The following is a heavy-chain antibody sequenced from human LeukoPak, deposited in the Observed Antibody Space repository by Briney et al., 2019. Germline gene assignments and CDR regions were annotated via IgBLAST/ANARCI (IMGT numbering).Heavy chain of an antibody. D-gene: IGHD4-17*01. CDR1: GFTFSNFA. J-gene: IGHJ1*01. V-gene: IGHV3-23*01. CDR3: GRDPNGDYIGAFDFQR. CDR2: ITAGSSTK. Sequence: GGSLRLSCVASGFTFSNFAMVWVRQAPGRGLEWVSAITAGSSTKKYADSVKDRFTISRDNSKDTLYLQMTSLRDEDTAVYYCGRDPNGDYIGAFDFQRWGRGTLVTVSS.